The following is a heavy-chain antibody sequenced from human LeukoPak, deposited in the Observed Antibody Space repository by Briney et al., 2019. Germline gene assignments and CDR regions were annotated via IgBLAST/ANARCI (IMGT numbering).Heavy chain of an antibody. CDR3: ARRRRGDYGRGYFDY. V-gene: IGHV4-61*02. CDR1: GGSISSGSYY. CDR2: IYTSGST. J-gene: IGHJ4*02. Sequence: SETLSLTCTVSGGSISSGSYYRSWIRQPAGKGLEWIGRIYTSGSTNYNPSLKSRVTISADTSKNQFSLKLSSVTAADTAVYYCARRRRGDYGRGYFDYWGQGTLVTVSS. D-gene: IGHD4-17*01.